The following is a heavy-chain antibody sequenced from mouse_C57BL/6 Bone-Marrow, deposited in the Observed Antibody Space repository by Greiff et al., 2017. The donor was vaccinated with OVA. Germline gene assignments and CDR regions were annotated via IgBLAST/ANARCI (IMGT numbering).Heavy chain of an antibody. CDR3: TREREDGYYFDY. Sequence: EVNVVESGEGLVKPGGSLKLSCAASGFTFSSYAMSWVRQTPEKRLEWVAYISSGGDYIYYADTVKGRFTISRDNARNTLYLQMSSLKSEDTAMYYCTREREDGYYFDYWGQGTTLTVSS. CDR2: ISSGGDYI. J-gene: IGHJ2*01. V-gene: IGHV5-9-1*02. CDR1: GFTFSSYA. D-gene: IGHD2-3*01.